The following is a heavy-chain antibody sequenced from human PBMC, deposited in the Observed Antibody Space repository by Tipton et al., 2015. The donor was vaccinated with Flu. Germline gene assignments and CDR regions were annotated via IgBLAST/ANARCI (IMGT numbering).Heavy chain of an antibody. CDR1: GFSVSSNY. V-gene: IGHV3-53*01. CDR2: IYSGGST. CDR3: ASRRGGDYPYFDY. J-gene: IGHJ4*02. D-gene: IGHD4-17*01. Sequence: GSLRLSCAASGFSVSSNYMSWVRQAPGKGLEWVSVIYSGGSTYYADSGKGRFTISRDNSKLYLQMNSLRAEDTAVYYCASRRGGDYPYFDYRGQGTLVTVTS.